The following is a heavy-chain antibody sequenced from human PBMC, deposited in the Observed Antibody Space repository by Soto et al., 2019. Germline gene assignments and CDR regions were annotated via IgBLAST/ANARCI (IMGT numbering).Heavy chain of an antibody. CDR1: GGSITGYY. CDR2: IYYAGTT. D-gene: IGHD2-21*01. V-gene: IGHV4-59*08. CDR3: SRHDAVPKLLRGRGV. J-gene: IGHJ6*02. Sequence: SETLSLTCTVSGGSITGYYWSWIRQPPGRGLEWIGYIYYAGTTLYTPSLNRRVSISVDTSKNQFYLKLTTRTAADTAVDYYSRHDAVPKLLRGRGVSGRGTAVSAP.